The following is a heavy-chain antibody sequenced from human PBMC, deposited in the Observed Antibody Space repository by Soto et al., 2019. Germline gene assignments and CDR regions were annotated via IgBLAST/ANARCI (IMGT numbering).Heavy chain of an antibody. D-gene: IGHD2-2*01. Sequence: QVQLQESGPGLVKPSETLSLTCAVSSGSINNYFWGWIRQPPGKGLEWIGYIYHSGGTTYNPSLGSRVAISIDTSKNQFFLNLHSVTAADTAVYYCARYSSDSCNPADCFDYWGQGPLVSVSS. CDR3: ARYSSDSCNPADCFDY. J-gene: IGHJ4*02. CDR1: SGSINNYF. CDR2: IYHSGGT. V-gene: IGHV4-59*01.